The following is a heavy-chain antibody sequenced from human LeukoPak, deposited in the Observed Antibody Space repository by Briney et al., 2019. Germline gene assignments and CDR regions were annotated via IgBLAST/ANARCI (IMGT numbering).Heavy chain of an antibody. CDR2: IYYGGTT. D-gene: IGHD3-10*01. J-gene: IGHJ5*02. CDR1: GGSISSYS. CDR3: ARGRMVRGSFHPSNWFDP. V-gene: IGHV4-59*01. Sequence: SETLSLTCSISGGSISSYSWTWIRHLPGKGLEWIGNIYYGGTTNYNPSLKSRVTISVDTSNNHFSLKLISVTTADTAVYYCARGRMVRGSFHPSNWFDPWGQGTLVTVSS.